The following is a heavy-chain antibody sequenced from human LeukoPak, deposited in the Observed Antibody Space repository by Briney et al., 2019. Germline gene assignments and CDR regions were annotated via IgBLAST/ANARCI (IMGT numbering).Heavy chain of an antibody. V-gene: IGHV3-13*05. Sequence: GGSLRLSCAASGFTFSSHDMHWVRQTTGKGLKWVSGIGTAGDPYYLDSVKGRFTISGENAKNSLYLQMNSLRAGDTAVYYCARSRTLWGAFDIWGQGTMVTVSS. CDR3: ARSRTLWGAFDI. CDR2: IGTAGDP. CDR1: GFTFSSHD. D-gene: IGHD2-21*01. J-gene: IGHJ3*02.